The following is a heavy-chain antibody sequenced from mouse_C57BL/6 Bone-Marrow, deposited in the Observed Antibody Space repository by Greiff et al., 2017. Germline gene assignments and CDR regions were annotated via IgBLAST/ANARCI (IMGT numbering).Heavy chain of an antibody. Sequence: VQLQQSGAELARPGASVKLSCKASGYTFTSYGISWVKQRPGQGLEWIGEIYPRSGNTYYNEKFKGKATLTADKSSSTAYMELRSLTSEDAAVYFCARRGLLRPRDYWGKGTSVTVSS. D-gene: IGHD1-2*01. CDR3: ARRGLLRPRDY. CDR2: IYPRSGNT. V-gene: IGHV1-81*01. J-gene: IGHJ4*01. CDR1: GYTFTSYG.